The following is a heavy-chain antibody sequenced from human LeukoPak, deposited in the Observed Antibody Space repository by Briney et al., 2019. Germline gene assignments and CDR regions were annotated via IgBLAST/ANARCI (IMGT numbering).Heavy chain of an antibody. V-gene: IGHV1-69*01. J-gene: IGHJ4*02. CDR1: GGTFSSYA. Sequence: ASVKVSCKASGGTFSSYAISWVRQAPGQGLEWMGGIIPIFGTADYAQKFQGRVTITADESTSTAYMELSSLRSEDTAVYYCARDPSMVRGENTPYFDYWGQGTLVTVSS. CDR3: ARDPSMVRGENTPYFDY. D-gene: IGHD3-10*01. CDR2: IIPIFGTA.